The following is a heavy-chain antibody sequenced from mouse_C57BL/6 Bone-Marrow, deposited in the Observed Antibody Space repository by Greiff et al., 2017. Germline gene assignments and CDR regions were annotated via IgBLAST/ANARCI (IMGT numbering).Heavy chain of an antibody. Sequence: VQLQQSGPVLVKPGASVKMSCKASGYTFTNYYMNWVKQSPGKSLEWIGFINPYNGGTSYNQKFKGKATLTVDKSSSTAYMELNSLTSEDAAVYYCARGIFSNYFAYWGQGTLVTVSA. V-gene: IGHV1-19*01. CDR3: ARGIFSNYFAY. D-gene: IGHD2-5*01. J-gene: IGHJ3*01. CDR1: GYTFTNYY. CDR2: INPYNGGT.